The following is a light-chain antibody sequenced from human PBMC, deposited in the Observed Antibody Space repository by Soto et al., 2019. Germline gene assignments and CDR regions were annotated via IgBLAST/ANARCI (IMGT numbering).Light chain of an antibody. CDR1: QSVARSY. CDR3: PQYAYSTLT. J-gene: IGKJ5*01. Sequence: EIVFTQSPDLLFLSPGERPPLSFWASQSVARSYLAWYQQKPGQAPRLXIYDASIRETGISDRFSGSGSGTEFTLTIGRLEPEDFAVYYCPQYAYSTLTFGQGTRLEIK. CDR2: DAS. V-gene: IGKV3-20*01.